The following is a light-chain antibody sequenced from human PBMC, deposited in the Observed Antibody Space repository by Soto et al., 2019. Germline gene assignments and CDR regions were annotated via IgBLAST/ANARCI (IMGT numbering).Light chain of an antibody. Sequence: QPVLTQTRSVSGSPGQSVTISCTGTSSDVGRYNHVSWYQHHPGKAPKLRIYDVTERPSGVPDRFSGSKSGNTASLTISGLQAEDEADYYCCSFAASYTLLFGGGTKLTVL. CDR3: CSFAASYTLL. J-gene: IGLJ3*02. CDR2: DVT. CDR1: SSDVGRYNH. V-gene: IGLV2-11*01.